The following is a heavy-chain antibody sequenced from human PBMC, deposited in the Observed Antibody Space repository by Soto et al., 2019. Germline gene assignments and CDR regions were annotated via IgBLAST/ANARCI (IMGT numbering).Heavy chain of an antibody. J-gene: IGHJ4*02. V-gene: IGHV3-23*01. CDR3: ATDYSQTGYCSAGSCYSDY. Sequence: EVQLLESGGTLGQPGGSLRLSCVASGFTFSSYAMSWVRQAPGKGLEWVSGISGSGVSTYYADSVRGPFTISRDYSKNTLYLQMNSLRAEDTAVYFCATDYSQTGYCSAGSCYSDYWGQGTLVTVSS. CDR1: GFTFSSYA. CDR2: ISGSGVST. D-gene: IGHD2-15*01.